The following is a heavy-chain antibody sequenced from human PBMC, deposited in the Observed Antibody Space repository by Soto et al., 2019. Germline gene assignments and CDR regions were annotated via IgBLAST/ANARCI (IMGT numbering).Heavy chain of an antibody. J-gene: IGHJ4*02. D-gene: IGHD3-10*01. V-gene: IGHV3-30-3*01. CDR2: ISYDGSNK. CDR3: ARRKPASGESVPFDY. CDR1: GFTFSSYA. Sequence: QVQLVESGGGVVQPGRSLRLSCAASGFTFSSYAMHWVRQAPGKGLEWVAVISYDGSNKYYADSVKGRFTISRDNSKKTMYLQMNSLRAEDTAVYYCARRKPASGESVPFDYWGQGTLVTVSS.